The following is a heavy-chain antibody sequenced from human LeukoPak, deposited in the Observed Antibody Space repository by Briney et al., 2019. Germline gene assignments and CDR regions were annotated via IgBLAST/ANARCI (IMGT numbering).Heavy chain of an antibody. Sequence: PGGSLRLSCAASGFTFSSYWMSWVRQAPGKGLEWVSGISGSGHRTYYADSVKGRLTISRDNSKNTLYLQMNSLRAEDTAVYYCAKDWGEYFDYVWGSFTSFDFWGQGTQVTVSS. CDR2: ISGSGHRT. V-gene: IGHV3-23*01. CDR3: AKDWGEYFDYVWGSFTSFDF. J-gene: IGHJ4*02. CDR1: GFTFSSYW. D-gene: IGHD3-16*01.